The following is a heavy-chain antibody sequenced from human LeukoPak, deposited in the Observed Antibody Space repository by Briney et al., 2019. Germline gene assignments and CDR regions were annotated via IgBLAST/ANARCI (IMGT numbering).Heavy chain of an antibody. V-gene: IGHV3-66*01. D-gene: IGHD3-16*01. CDR1: GFTVSSHY. CDR2: IYTDGST. CDR3: ARDRAAGGVGDFDH. Sequence: GGSLRLSCVASGFTVSSHYMSWVRQAPGKGLEWVSAIYTDGSTYYAGSVKGRFTISRDNSENTLYLQMNSLRVEDTAVYYCARDRAAGGVGDFDHWGQGTLVTVSS. J-gene: IGHJ4*02.